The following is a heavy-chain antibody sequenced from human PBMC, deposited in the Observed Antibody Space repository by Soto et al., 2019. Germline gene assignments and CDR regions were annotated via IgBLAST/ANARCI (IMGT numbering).Heavy chain of an antibody. J-gene: IGHJ3*02. V-gene: IGHV4-39*01. Sequence: QLQLQESGPGLVKPSETLSLTCTVSGGSISSSSYYWGWIRQPPGKGLEWIGSIYYSGSTYYNPSLKSRVTISVDTSKNQFSLKLSSVTAADTAVYYCARQGDFRAIAVADTPRYAFDIWGQGTMVTVSS. CDR1: GGSISSSSYY. D-gene: IGHD6-19*01. CDR2: IYYSGST. CDR3: ARQGDFRAIAVADTPRYAFDI.